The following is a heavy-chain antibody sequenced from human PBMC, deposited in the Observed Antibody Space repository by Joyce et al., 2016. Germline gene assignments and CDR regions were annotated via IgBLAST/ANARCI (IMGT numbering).Heavy chain of an antibody. CDR1: GFTFRSYA. V-gene: IGHV3-23*01. J-gene: IGHJ4*02. CDR3: ATWAPTNYDFWSGYSYYFDN. Sequence: EVQLLESGGGLVQPGGSLRLSCAASGFTFRSYAMSWVRQAPGKVLEWVSTISASGGSTYYADSVKGRFTISRDNSEDSLYLHMNSLRAEDTAVYYCATWAPTNYDFWSGYSYYFDNWGQGTLVTVSS. D-gene: IGHD3-3*01. CDR2: ISASGGST.